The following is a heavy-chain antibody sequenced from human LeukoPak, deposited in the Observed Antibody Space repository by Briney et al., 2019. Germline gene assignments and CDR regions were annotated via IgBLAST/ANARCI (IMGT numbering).Heavy chain of an antibody. D-gene: IGHD2-2*01. CDR3: AREWREGYCSSTSCPNDAFDI. CDR1: GFTFSSYG. CDR2: ISYDGSNK. J-gene: IGHJ3*02. V-gene: IGHV3-30*19. Sequence: GGSLRLSCAASGFTFSSYGMHWVRQAPGKGLEWVAVISYDGSNKYYADSVKGRFTISRDNSKNTLYLQMNSLRAEDTAVYYCAREWREGYCSSTSCPNDAFDIWGQGTMVTVSS.